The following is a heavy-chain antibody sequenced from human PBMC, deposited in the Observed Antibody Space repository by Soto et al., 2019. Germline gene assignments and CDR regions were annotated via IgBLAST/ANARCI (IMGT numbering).Heavy chain of an antibody. D-gene: IGHD2-15*01. CDR3: VKDRQYCSGVPCRRSFDY. Sequence: QVQLVESGGGVVQPGRSLTLSCAASGFAFTTYGMHWVRQAPGKGLEWVTFISYDGGDKFYADSVKGRFTVSRDNSKHTVSLQMNSRGAEDTALYYCVKDRQYCSGVPCRRSFDYWRQGTLVTFPS. V-gene: IGHV3-30*18. CDR2: ISYDGGDK. CDR1: GFAFTTYG. J-gene: IGHJ4*02.